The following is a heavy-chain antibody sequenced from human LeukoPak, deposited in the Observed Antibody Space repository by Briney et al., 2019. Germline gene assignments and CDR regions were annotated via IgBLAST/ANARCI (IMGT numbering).Heavy chain of an antibody. CDR3: ARKYYYDSSGYIY. J-gene: IGHJ4*02. V-gene: IGHV3-23*01. D-gene: IGHD3-22*01. CDR1: GFTFNKYA. Sequence: GGSLRLSCAASGFTFNKYAMTWVRQAPGKGLVWVAVISASGDNTDYADSVKGRFTISRDNAKNSLYLQMNSLRDEDTAVYYCARKYYYDSSGYIYWGQGTLVTVSS. CDR2: ISASGDNT.